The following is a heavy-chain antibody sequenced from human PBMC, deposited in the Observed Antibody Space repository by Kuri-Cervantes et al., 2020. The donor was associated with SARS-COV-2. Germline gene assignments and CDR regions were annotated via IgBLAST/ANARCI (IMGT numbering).Heavy chain of an antibody. CDR3: ARDAQPSTFDRYYDSSGYYYGVAFDI. CDR2: ISWNSGSI. V-gene: IGHV3-9*01. D-gene: IGHD3-22*01. J-gene: IGHJ3*02. Sequence: SLKISCAASGFTFDDYAMHWVRQAPGKGLEWVSGISWNSGSIGYADSVKGRFTISRDNAKNSLYLQMNSLRSEDTAVYYCARDAQPSTFDRYYDSSGYYYGVAFDIWGQGTMVTVSS. CDR1: GFTFDDYA.